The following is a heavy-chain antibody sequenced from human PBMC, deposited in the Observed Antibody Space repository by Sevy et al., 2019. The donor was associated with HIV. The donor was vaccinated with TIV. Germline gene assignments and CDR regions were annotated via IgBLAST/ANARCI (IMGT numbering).Heavy chain of an antibody. D-gene: IGHD2-21*01. V-gene: IGHV3-23*01. J-gene: IGHJ2*01. CDR1: GFTFNNYA. Sequence: GGSLRLSCAASGFTFNNYAMSWVRQAPGKGLEGKGLEWVSTISGGGGGTYYADSVSGRVTISRENSKNTLYLQVNSLVVEDTAVYYCAKHYIHDIAYGWYFDLWGRGTLVTVSS. CDR3: AKHYIHDIAYGWYFDL. CDR2: ISGGGGGT.